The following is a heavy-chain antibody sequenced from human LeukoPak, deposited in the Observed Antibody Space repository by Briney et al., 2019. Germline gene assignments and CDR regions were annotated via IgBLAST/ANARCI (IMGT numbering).Heavy chain of an antibody. V-gene: IGHV1-18*01. CDR3: ARDGRAGQDYYYYGMDV. D-gene: IGHD1-26*01. Sequence: ASVKVSCKASGYTLTSYGISWVRQAPGQGLEWMGWISAYNGNTNYAQKLQGRVTMTTDTSTSTAYMELRSLRSDDTAVYYCARDGRAGQDYYYYGMDVWGQGTTVTVSS. CDR2: ISAYNGNT. J-gene: IGHJ6*02. CDR1: GYTLTSYG.